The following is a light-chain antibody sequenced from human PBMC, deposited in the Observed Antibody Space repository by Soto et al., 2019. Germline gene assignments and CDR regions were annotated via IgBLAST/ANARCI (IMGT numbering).Light chain of an antibody. V-gene: IGKV3-11*01. CDR2: DAY. J-gene: IGKJ5*01. CDR1: QSFRGL. Sequence: EDLFTQSPVTQSLSPGERAXHCCSASQSFRGLLAWYQQKPVQAPRLHIYDAYNRATGIPPRFSGSGSGTDFTLTISSLEPEESAVYYCQQRHRWPVTFGQGTRLEI. CDR3: QQRHRWPVT.